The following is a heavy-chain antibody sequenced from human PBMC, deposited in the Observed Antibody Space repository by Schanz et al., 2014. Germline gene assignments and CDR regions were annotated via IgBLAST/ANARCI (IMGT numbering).Heavy chain of an antibody. CDR3: ARTLFPGGTQTFGD. J-gene: IGHJ4*02. CDR2: INTGSNYI. D-gene: IGHD1-26*01. CDR1: GFSFSDYY. V-gene: IGHV3-11*03. Sequence: QVHLLESGGGLVEPGGSLRLSCAASGFSFSDYYMSWIRQAPGKGLEWISFINTGSNYINYADSVKGRFTISRDNAKNSLFLQMNSLRAEDTAVYYYARTLFPGGTQTFGDWGRGTLVAVSS.